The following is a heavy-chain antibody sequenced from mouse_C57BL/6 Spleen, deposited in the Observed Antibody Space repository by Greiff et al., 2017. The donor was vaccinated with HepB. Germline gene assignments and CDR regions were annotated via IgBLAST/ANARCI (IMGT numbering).Heavy chain of an antibody. J-gene: IGHJ1*03. Sequence: QVQLQQSGPELVKPGASVKISCKASGYTFTDYYINWVKQRPGQGLEWIGWIFPGSGSTYYNEKFKGKATLTVDKSSSTAYMLLSSLTSEDSAVYFCARGLLYYGSSPYWYFDVWGTGTTVTVSS. CDR3: ARGLLYYGSSPYWYFDV. V-gene: IGHV1-75*01. CDR2: IFPGSGST. CDR1: GYTFTDYY. D-gene: IGHD1-1*01.